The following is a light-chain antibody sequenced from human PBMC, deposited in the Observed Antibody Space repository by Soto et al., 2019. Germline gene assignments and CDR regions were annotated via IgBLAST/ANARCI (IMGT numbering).Light chain of an antibody. Sequence: QSGLTQPASVSGSPGQSITISCTGTSSDVGGYKYVSWYQQHPGKAPKVIIYEVSNRPSGVSNRFSGSKSGNTASLTISGLQAEDESDYYCNSFTSSSTYVFGTGTKVTVL. CDR3: NSFTSSSTYV. J-gene: IGLJ1*01. CDR1: SSDVGGYKY. V-gene: IGLV2-14*01. CDR2: EVS.